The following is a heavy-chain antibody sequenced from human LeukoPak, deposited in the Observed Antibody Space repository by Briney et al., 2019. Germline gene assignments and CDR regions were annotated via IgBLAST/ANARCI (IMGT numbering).Heavy chain of an antibody. CDR3: AREKCSSGLGCFDP. CDR1: GFTFSSYG. CDR2: IWYDGSNK. D-gene: IGHD2-2*01. Sequence: QPGRSLRLSCAASGFTFSSYGMHWVRQAPGKGLEWVAVIWYDGSNKYYADSVKGRFTISRDNSNNTLYLQMNSLRGEDTAVYYCAREKCSSGLGCFDPWGQGTLVTVSS. J-gene: IGHJ5*02. V-gene: IGHV3-33*01.